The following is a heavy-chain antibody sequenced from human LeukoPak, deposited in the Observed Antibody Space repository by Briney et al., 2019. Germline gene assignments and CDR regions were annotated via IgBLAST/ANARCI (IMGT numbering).Heavy chain of an antibody. CDR2: IYNSGST. Sequence: SETLSLTCTVSSGSVSSTIYYWGWIRQPPGKGLEWIGSIYNSGSTYYNPALKSRVTMSVDTSKNQFSLKLTSVTAADTAVYYCARATITMMVGIPADAFDIWGQGTMVTVSS. CDR3: ARATITMMVGIPADAFDI. D-gene: IGHD3-22*01. V-gene: IGHV4-39*01. CDR1: SGSVSSTIYY. J-gene: IGHJ3*02.